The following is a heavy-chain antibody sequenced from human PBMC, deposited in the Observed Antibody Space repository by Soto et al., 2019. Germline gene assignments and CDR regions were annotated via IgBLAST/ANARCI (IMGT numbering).Heavy chain of an antibody. Sequence: PSETLCLTCTVSGGSISSYYWSWIRQPPGKGLEWIGYIYYSGSTNYNPSLKSRVTISVDTSKNQFSLKLSSVTAADTAVYYCARVGGDYYDSSGYYYYFDYWGQGTLVTVS. CDR2: IYYSGST. D-gene: IGHD3-22*01. J-gene: IGHJ4*02. CDR3: ARVGGDYYDSSGYYYYFDY. V-gene: IGHV4-59*01. CDR1: GGSISSYY.